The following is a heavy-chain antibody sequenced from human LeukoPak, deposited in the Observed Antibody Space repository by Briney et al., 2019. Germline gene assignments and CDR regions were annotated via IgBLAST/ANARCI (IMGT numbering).Heavy chain of an antibody. D-gene: IGHD2-8*02. CDR2: LGADGSGT. J-gene: IGHJ4*01. CDR3: ARDGFTGPRTAYLDH. V-gene: IGHV3-74*01. CDR1: GFTFNKYA. Sequence: GSLRLSCAASGFTFNKYAMHWFRQIPGTGLVWVSRLGADGSGTRYADSVKGRFTISRDNAKNTVYLQMSSLRADDTAVYYCARDGFTGPRTAYLDHWGQGTLVTVSS.